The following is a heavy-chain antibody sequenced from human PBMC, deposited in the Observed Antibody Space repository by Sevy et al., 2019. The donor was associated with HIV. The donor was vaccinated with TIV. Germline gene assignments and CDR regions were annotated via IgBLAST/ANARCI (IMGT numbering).Heavy chain of an antibody. CDR1: GFTLNNYA. V-gene: IGHV3-23*01. D-gene: IGHD3-22*01. CDR3: AKDSYFDNTLFDY. Sequence: GSLRLSCAASGFTLNNYAMNWVRQAPGKGLEWVSGISGSGVSTYYADSVKGRFTISRDNSKNTLYLQMNSLRAEDTAVYYCAKDSYFDNTLFDYWGQGTLVTVSS. J-gene: IGHJ4*02. CDR2: ISGSGVST.